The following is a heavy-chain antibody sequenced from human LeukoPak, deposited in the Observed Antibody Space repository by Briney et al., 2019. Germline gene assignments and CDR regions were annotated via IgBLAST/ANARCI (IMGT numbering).Heavy chain of an antibody. CDR3: ARDRSGSYTSFDY. CDR2: IIPILGIA. J-gene: IGHJ4*02. D-gene: IGHD3-10*01. CDR1: GGTFSSYA. Sequence: ASVKVSCKASGGTFSSYAISWVRQAPGQGLEWMGRIIPILGIANYAQKFQGRVTITADKSTSTAYMELSSLRSEDTAVYYCARDRSGSYTSFDYWGQGTLVTVSS. V-gene: IGHV1-69*04.